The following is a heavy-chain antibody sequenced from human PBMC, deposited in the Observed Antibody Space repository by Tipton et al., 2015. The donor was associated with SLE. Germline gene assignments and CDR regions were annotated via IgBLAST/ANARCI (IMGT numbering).Heavy chain of an antibody. CDR1: GGSFSGYY. CDR2: INHSGST. D-gene: IGHD3-16*01. V-gene: IGHV4-34*01. Sequence: TLSLTCAVYGGSFSGYYWSWIRQPPGKGLEWIGEINHSGSTYYNPSLKSRVTISVDTSKNQFSLKLSSVTAADTAVYYCARDRVDDYVWGSSDAFDIWGQGTMVTVSS. J-gene: IGHJ3*02. CDR3: ARDRVDDYVWGSSDAFDI.